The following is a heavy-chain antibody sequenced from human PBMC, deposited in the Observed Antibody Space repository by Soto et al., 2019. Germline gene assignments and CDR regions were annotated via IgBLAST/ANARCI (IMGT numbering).Heavy chain of an antibody. Sequence: QVQLVESGGGVVQPGRSLRLSCAASGFTFSSYGMHWVRQAPGKGLEWVAVISYDGSNKYYADSVKGRFTISRDNSKNTLYLQMNSLRAEDTAVYYCAQELSGSRNLDYWGQGTMVTVSS. V-gene: IGHV3-30*18. D-gene: IGHD1-26*01. CDR1: GFTFSSYG. J-gene: IGHJ4*02. CDR2: ISYDGSNK. CDR3: AQELSGSRNLDY.